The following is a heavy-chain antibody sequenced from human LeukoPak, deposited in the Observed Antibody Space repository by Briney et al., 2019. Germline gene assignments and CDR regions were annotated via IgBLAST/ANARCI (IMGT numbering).Heavy chain of an antibody. J-gene: IGHJ4*02. CDR3: ARVGYSSSWYHYFDY. CDR1: GLTFSSYG. CDR2: ITGGGTT. D-gene: IGHD6-13*01. Sequence: PGGSLRLSCEASGLTFSSYGMSWVRQAPGKGLQWVSAITGGGTTYYADSVKGRFTISRDNAKNSLYLQMNSLRAEDTAVYYCARVGYSSSWYHYFDYWGQGTLVTVSS. V-gene: IGHV3-21*01.